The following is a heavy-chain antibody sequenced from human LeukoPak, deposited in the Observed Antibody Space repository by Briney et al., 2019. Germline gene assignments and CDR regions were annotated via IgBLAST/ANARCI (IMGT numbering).Heavy chain of an antibody. CDR2: ISGSGGNT. D-gene: IGHD6-6*01. CDR1: GFTFSSYA. Sequence: GGSLRLSCAASGFTFSSYAMSWVRQAPGKGLEWVSTISGSGGNTYYADSVKGRFTISRDSSKNTLYLHMNSLRAEDTALYNCARGSSITGRGAFDYWGQGALVTVSS. V-gene: IGHV3-23*01. CDR3: ARGSSITGRGAFDY. J-gene: IGHJ4*02.